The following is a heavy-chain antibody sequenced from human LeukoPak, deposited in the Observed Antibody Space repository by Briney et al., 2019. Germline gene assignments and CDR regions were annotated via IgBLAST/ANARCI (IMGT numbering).Heavy chain of an antibody. V-gene: IGHV1-18*01. CDR2: ISAYNGNT. J-gene: IGHJ4*02. CDR1: GYTFTSYG. Sequence: GASVKVSCKASGYTFTSYGISWVRQAPGQGLEWMGWISAYNGNTNYAQKLQGRVTMTTDTSTSTAYMELRRLRSDDTAVYYCARGDFSRYDFWSGYIGYWGQGTLVTVSS. D-gene: IGHD3-3*01. CDR3: ARGDFSRYDFWSGYIGY.